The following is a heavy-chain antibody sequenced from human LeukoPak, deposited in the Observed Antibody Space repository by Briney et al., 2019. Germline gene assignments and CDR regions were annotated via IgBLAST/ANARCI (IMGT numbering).Heavy chain of an antibody. V-gene: IGHV4-4*09. CDR2: IYTSGST. J-gene: IGHJ4*02. CDR3: ARKYCSSIRCYDYFDY. CDR1: GDSISSYY. D-gene: IGHD2-2*01. Sequence: SETLSLTCTVSGDSISSYYWSWIRQPPGKGQEWIGYIYTSGSTNYNPSLKSRVTISVDTSKNQFSLKLSSVTAADTAVYYCARKYCSSIRCYDYFDYWGQGTLVTVSS.